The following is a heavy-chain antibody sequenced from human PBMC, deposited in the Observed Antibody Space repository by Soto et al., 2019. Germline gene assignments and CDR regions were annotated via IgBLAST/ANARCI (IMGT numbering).Heavy chain of an antibody. V-gene: IGHV3-30*18. Sequence: GGSLRLSCAASGFTFIIYWMSWVRQAPGKGLEWVAVISYDGSNKYYADSVKGRFTISRDNSKNTLYLQMNSLRAEDTAVYYCAKDLITGVLDVVLHPYYGMDVWGQGTTVTVSS. CDR3: AKDLITGVLDVVLHPYYGMDV. CDR2: ISYDGSNK. CDR1: GFTFIIYW. J-gene: IGHJ6*02. D-gene: IGHD2-8*01.